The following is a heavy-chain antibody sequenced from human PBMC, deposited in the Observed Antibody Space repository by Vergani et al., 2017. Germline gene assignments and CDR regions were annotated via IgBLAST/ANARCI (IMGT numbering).Heavy chain of an antibody. J-gene: IGHJ6*03. CDR2: ISWNSGSI. CDR1: GFTFDDYA. D-gene: IGHD3-3*01. Sequence: EVQLVESGGGLVQPGRSLRLSCAASGFTFDDYAMHWVRQAPGKGLEWVSGISWNSGSIGYADSVKGRFTISRDNAKNSLYLQMNSLRADDTALYYCAKDRGYDFWSGYYTGAYYYMDVWGKGTTVTVSS. V-gene: IGHV3-9*01. CDR3: AKDRGYDFWSGYYTGAYYYMDV.